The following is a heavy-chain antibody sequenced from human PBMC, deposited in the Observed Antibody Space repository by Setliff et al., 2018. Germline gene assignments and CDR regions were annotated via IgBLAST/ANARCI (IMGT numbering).Heavy chain of an antibody. V-gene: IGHV4-39*07. D-gene: IGHD5-18*01. Sequence: SETLSLTCTVSGGSISSGGYYWSWIRQHPGKGLEWIGSIYYSGSTYYNPSLKSRVTISVDTSKNQFSLKLSSVTAADTAVYYCARVPRFTDTRNAFDIWGQGTMVTVSS. CDR1: GGSISSGGYY. CDR3: ARVPRFTDTRNAFDI. CDR2: IYYSGST. J-gene: IGHJ3*02.